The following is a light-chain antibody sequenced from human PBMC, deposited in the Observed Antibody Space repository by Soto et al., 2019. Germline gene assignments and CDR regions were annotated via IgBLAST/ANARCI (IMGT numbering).Light chain of an antibody. CDR3: QQYYNTPPT. J-gene: IGKJ1*01. Sequence: DIVMTQSPDSLSVSLGERATINFNSSQIFLYRSDNKNYLAWYQQKPGQGPKLLIYWASTRESGVPDRFIGSGSGTDFTLTISSLQAEDVAVYSCQQYYNTPPTFGLGTKVDIK. CDR1: QIFLYRSDNKNY. CDR2: WAS. V-gene: IGKV4-1*01.